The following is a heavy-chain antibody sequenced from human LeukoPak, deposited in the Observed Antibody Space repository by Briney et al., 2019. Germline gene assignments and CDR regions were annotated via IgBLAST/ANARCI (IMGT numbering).Heavy chain of an antibody. CDR3: ATVGGVVPAAIHYYYYGMDV. V-gene: IGHV1-24*01. J-gene: IGHJ6*02. Sequence: EASVKVSCKVAGYTLTELSMHWVRQAPGKGLEWMGGFDPEDGETIYAQKIQGRVTMTEDTSTDTAYMELSSLRSEDTAVYYCATVGGVVPAAIHYYYYGMDVWGQGTTVTVSS. CDR1: GYTLTELS. CDR2: FDPEDGET. D-gene: IGHD2-2*02.